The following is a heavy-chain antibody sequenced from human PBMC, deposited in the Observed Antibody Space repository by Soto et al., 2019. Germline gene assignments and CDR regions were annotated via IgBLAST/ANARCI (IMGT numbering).Heavy chain of an antibody. CDR2: INPSGGST. D-gene: IGHD1-26*01. J-gene: IGHJ1*01. CDR3: ARGAYSGSYHEYFQH. Sequence: ASVEVSCKASGYTFTSYYMHWVRQAPGQGLEWMGIINPSGGSTSYAQKFQGRVTMTRDTSTSTVYMELSSLRSEDTAVYYCARGAYSGSYHEYFQHWGQGTLVTVSS. CDR1: GYTFTSYY. V-gene: IGHV1-46*01.